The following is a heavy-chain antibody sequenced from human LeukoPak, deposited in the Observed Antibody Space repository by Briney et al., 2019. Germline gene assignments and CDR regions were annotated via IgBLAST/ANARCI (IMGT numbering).Heavy chain of an antibody. CDR3: AGTMVRGVVTNDY. J-gene: IGHJ4*02. Sequence: SVKVSCKASGGTFSSYAISWVRQAPGQGLEWMGGIIPIFGTANYAQKFQGRVTITTDESTSTAYMELSSLGSEDTAVYYCAGTMVRGVVTNDYWGQGTLVTVSS. CDR2: IIPIFGTA. V-gene: IGHV1-69*05. D-gene: IGHD3-10*01. CDR1: GGTFSSYA.